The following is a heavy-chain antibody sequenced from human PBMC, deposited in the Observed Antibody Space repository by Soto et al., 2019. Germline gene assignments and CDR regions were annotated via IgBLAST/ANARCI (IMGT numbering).Heavy chain of an antibody. J-gene: IGHJ4*02. CDR2: IYYSGST. Sequence: NTSETLSLTCTVSGGSISSYYWSWIRQPPGKGLEWIGYIYYSGSTNYNPSLKSRVTISVDTSKNQFSLKLSSVTAADTAVYYCARTYYYGSGSLYYFDYWGQGTLVTVSS. D-gene: IGHD3-10*01. CDR1: GGSISSYY. V-gene: IGHV4-59*01. CDR3: ARTYYYGSGSLYYFDY.